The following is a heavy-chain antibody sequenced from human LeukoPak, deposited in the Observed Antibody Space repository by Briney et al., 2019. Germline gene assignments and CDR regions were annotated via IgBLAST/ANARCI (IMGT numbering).Heavy chain of an antibody. Sequence: GGSLRLSCAASGFTVSSNYMNWVRQAPGKGLEWVSVIYSGGSTYYADSVKGRFTISRDNSKNTLYLQMNSLRAEDTALYYCARERDDYFDYWGQGTLVTVSS. V-gene: IGHV3-53*01. J-gene: IGHJ4*02. CDR2: IYSGGST. CDR1: GFTVSSNY. CDR3: ARERDDYFDY.